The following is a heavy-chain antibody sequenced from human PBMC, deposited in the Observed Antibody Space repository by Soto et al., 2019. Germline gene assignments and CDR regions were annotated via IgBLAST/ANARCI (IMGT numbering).Heavy chain of an antibody. D-gene: IGHD5-18*01. CDR2: ISTSSSYI. CDR3: ARKSYGYHFDY. V-gene: IGHV3-21*04. Sequence: GGSLRLSCAASGFTFSSYSMNWVRQAPGKGLEWVSSISTSSSYIYYADSLKGRFTISRDNAKNSLYLQMNSLRAEDTAVYYCARKSYGYHFDYWGQGTLLTVSS. J-gene: IGHJ4*02. CDR1: GFTFSSYS.